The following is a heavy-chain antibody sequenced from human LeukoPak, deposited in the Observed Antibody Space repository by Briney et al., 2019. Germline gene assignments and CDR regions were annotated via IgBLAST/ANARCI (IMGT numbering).Heavy chain of an antibody. J-gene: IGHJ3*02. CDR2: INHSGST. Sequence: SETLSLTCAVYGGSFSGYYWSWIRQPPGKGLEWIGEINHSGSTNYNPSLKSRVTISVDTSKNQFSLKLSSVTAADTAVYYCARRGGGSYYDAFDIWGQGTMVTVSS. D-gene: IGHD1-26*01. CDR3: ARRGGGSYYDAFDI. CDR1: GGSFSGYY. V-gene: IGHV4-34*01.